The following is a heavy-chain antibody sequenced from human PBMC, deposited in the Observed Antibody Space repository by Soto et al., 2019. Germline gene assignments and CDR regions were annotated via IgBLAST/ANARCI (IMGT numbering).Heavy chain of an antibody. D-gene: IGHD3-22*01. V-gene: IGHV1-3*01. J-gene: IGHJ3*02. Sequence: GESLKISCKHSGFNFPTFWIAWVRQAPGQRLEWMGWINAGNGNTKYSQKFQGRVTITRDTSASTAYMELSSLRSEDTAVYYCARTLDIYYDSLSAFDIWGQGTMVTVSS. CDR1: GFNFPTFW. CDR3: ARTLDIYYDSLSAFDI. CDR2: INAGNGNT.